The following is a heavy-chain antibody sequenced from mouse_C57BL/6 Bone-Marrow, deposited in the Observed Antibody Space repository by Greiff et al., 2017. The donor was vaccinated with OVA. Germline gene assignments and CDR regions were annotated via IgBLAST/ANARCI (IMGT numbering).Heavy chain of an antibody. Sequence: VHTVASGGALLHPAGSPTPSFSASLFPFRAYVLHWVRQAPDKVLYWVAYISSGSSTIYYADTVKGRFTISRDNAKNTLFLQMTSLRSEDTAMYYCARRLLWLRAYYYAMDYWGQGTSVTVSS. CDR1: LFPFRAYV. J-gene: IGHJ4*01. D-gene: IGHD2-2*01. CDR2: ISSGSSTI. CDR3: ARRLLWLRAYYYAMDY. V-gene: IGHV5-17*01.